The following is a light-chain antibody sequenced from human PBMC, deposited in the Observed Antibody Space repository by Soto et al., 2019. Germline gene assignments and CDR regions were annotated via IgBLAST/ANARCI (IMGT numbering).Light chain of an antibody. V-gene: IGKV1-5*01. J-gene: IGKJ1*01. Sequence: DIQMTQSPSTLSASVGDRVTITCRASQSISSWLAWYQQKPGKAPKLLIYDASNLQSGVPSRFSGSVSGTELTLTISSLQPDDSETYYCQHYNSYSEAFGQGTKVDIK. CDR1: QSISSW. CDR2: DAS. CDR3: QHYNSYSEA.